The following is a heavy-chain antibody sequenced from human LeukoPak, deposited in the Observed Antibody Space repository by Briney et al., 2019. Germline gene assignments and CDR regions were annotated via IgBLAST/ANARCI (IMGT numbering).Heavy chain of an antibody. J-gene: IGHJ3*02. CDR2: IYPGDSDT. D-gene: IGHD2-2*02. V-gene: IGHV5-51*01. CDR1: GYSFTNYW. CDR3: ARTVYTSRSAFDI. Sequence: GESLKISCKGSGYSFTNYWIGWVRQMPGKGLEWMGIIYPGDSDTRYSPSFQGQVTISADKSISTAYLQWSSLKASDTAMYYCARTVYTSRSAFDIWGQGTMVTVSS.